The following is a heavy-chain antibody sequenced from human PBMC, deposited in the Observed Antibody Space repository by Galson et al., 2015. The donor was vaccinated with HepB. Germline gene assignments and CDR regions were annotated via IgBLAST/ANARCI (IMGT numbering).Heavy chain of an antibody. CDR1: GFTFSSYG. J-gene: IGHJ4*02. CDR3: AKDRSGTIDY. CDR2: ISYDGSNK. V-gene: IGHV3-30*18. D-gene: IGHD1-26*01. Sequence: SLRLSCAASGFTFSSYGMHWVRQAPGKGLEWVAVISYDGSNKYYADSVKGRFTISRDNSKNTLYLQMNSLRAEDTAVYYCAKDRSGTIDYWGQGTLVTVSS.